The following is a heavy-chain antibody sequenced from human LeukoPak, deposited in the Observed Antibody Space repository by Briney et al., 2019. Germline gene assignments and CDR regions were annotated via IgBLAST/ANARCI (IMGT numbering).Heavy chain of an antibody. D-gene: IGHD3-9*01. V-gene: IGHV3-23*01. CDR2: ISGSGGST. Sequence: QPWGSLRLSCAASGFTFSSYAMSWVRQAPGKGLEWVSAISGSGGSTYYADSVKGRFTISRDNSKNTLYLQMNSLRAEDTAVYYCAKGPRLYDILTGPFDYWGQGTLVTVSS. CDR1: GFTFSSYA. J-gene: IGHJ4*02. CDR3: AKGPRLYDILTGPFDY.